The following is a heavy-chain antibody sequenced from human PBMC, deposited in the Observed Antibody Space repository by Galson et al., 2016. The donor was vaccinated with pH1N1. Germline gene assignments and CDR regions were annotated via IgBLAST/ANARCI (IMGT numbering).Heavy chain of an antibody. D-gene: IGHD3-9*01. CDR1: GFNFSNYW. Sequence: SLRLSCAASGFNFSNYWMQWVHQAPGKGLQWVANINQDGDKKYYVGSVEGRFTISRDNAKNSLYLQMNNLRDEDTAMYFCAGRYFDYWGQGALVTVSS. V-gene: IGHV3-7*01. CDR2: INQDGDKK. CDR3: AGRYFDY. J-gene: IGHJ4*02.